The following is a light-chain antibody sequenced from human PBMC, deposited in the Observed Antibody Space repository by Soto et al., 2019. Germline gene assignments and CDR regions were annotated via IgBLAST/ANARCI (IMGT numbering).Light chain of an antibody. V-gene: IGKV2-28*01. CDR2: LGS. CDR1: QSLLHSNGYNY. J-gene: IGKJ2*01. Sequence: DIVMTQSPLSLPVTPGEPASISCRSSQSLLHSNGYNYLDWYLQKPGQSPQLLIYLGSNRASGVPDRFSGSGSGTDFTLKISRVEAEDVGVYYCMQALQTPRHTVGQGTKVDIK. CDR3: MQALQTPRHT.